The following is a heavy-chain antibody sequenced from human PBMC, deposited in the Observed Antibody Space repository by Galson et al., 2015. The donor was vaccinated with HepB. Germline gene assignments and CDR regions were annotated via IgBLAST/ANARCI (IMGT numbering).Heavy chain of an antibody. CDR2: VSGSAAGTEYGITT. J-gene: IGHJ4*02. CDR3: AKVGPSCSSTRCSDYYFGC. Sequence: SLRLSCAASGFTFSSYAMNWVRQAPGKGLEWVAAVSGSAAGTEYGITTDYADSVKGRFTISRDNSKNTLYLQMNSLRAEDTAVYYCAKVGPSCSSTRCSDYYFGCWGQGTLVTVSS. V-gene: IGHV3-23*01. D-gene: IGHD2-2*01. CDR1: GFTFSSYA.